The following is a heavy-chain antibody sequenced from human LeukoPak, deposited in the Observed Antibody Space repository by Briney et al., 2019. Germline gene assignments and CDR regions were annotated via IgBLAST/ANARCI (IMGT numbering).Heavy chain of an antibody. Sequence: PSETLSLTCTVFGGSISCYYWSWIRQPPGKGLELIGEINHSGSTNYNPSLKSRVSISVDTSKNQFSLKLSSVTAADTAVYYCARGSIAAAGNNWFDPWGQGTLVTVSS. J-gene: IGHJ5*02. CDR3: ARGSIAAAGNNWFDP. CDR1: GGSISCYY. D-gene: IGHD6-13*01. V-gene: IGHV4-34*01. CDR2: INHSGST.